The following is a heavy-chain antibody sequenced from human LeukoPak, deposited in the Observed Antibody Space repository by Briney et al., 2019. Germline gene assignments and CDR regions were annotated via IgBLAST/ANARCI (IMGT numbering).Heavy chain of an antibody. Sequence: SETLSLTCTVSGGSISSGGYYWSWIRQHPGKGLEWIGYIYYSGSTYYNPSLKSRVTTSVDTSKNQFSLKLSSVTAADTAVYYCARAEPGGYFDYWGQGTLVTVSS. CDR1: GGSISSGGYY. V-gene: IGHV4-31*03. CDR3: ARAEPGGYFDY. J-gene: IGHJ4*02. D-gene: IGHD1-26*01. CDR2: IYYSGST.